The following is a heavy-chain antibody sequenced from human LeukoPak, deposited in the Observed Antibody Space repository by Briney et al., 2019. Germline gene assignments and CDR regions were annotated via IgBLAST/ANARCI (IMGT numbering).Heavy chain of an antibody. CDR3: ATDAAGATGFDY. V-gene: IGHV1-24*01. D-gene: IGHD1-26*01. CDR2: FDPEDGET. Sequence: GASVKVSCKVSGYTLTELSMHWVRQAPGKGLEWMGGFDPEDGETIYAQKFQGRVTMTEDTSTDTAYMELSSLRSEDTAVYYCATDAAGATGFDYWGQGTLFTVSS. CDR1: GYTLTELS. J-gene: IGHJ4*02.